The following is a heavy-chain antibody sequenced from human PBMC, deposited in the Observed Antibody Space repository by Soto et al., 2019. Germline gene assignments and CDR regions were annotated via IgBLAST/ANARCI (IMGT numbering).Heavy chain of an antibody. CDR3: ARYYDSDVYYWYFDL. D-gene: IGHD3-16*01. V-gene: IGHV4-30-2*01. CDR2: GHHDGRT. Sequence: QLQLQESGSGLVKPSETLSLTCSVSGGYISSGGYYWGWIRQPPGKGLEWIGNGHHDGRTSYNPSLKSRVTITVDRSRNQFSLKLESLIAADTAVYYCARYYDSDVYYWYFDLWGRGTLVTVSS. J-gene: IGHJ2*01. CDR1: GGYISSGGYY.